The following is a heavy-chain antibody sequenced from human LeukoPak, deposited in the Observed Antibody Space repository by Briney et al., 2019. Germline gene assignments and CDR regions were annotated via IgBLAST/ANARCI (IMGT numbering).Heavy chain of an antibody. J-gene: IGHJ4*02. D-gene: IGHD3-16*02. CDR3: AREDDRSFGAHDC. V-gene: IGHV1-18*01. CDR1: NYTFSDYD. Sequence: ASVRVSCKASNYTFSDYDVTWVRQAPGQGLEWMGWVSKYTGNADYAPKFQGRVSMTTDTSTRTAYMELGGLRPDDTAVYFCAREDDRSFGAHDCWGQGTLVTVS. CDR2: VSKYTGNA.